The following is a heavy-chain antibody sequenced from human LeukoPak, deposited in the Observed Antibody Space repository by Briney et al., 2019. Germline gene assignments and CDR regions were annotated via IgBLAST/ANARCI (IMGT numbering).Heavy chain of an antibody. CDR3: TRVGPYCSSTSCYAGYYYYYGMDV. Sequence: SGGSLRLSCAASGFTFSKAWMSWVRQAPGKGLEWVGRIKSKTDGGTTDYAAPVKGRVTISRDDSKNTLYLQMNSLKTEDTAVYYCTRVGPYCSSTSCYAGYYYYYGMDVWGQGTTVTVSS. CDR1: GFTFSKAW. V-gene: IGHV3-15*01. D-gene: IGHD2-2*01. J-gene: IGHJ6*02. CDR2: IKSKTDGGTT.